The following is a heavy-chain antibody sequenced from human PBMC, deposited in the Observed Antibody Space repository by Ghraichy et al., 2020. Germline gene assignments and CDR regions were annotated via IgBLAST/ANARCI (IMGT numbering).Heavy chain of an antibody. CDR3: AKASSSWVRVYYEY. Sequence: LSLTCAASGFTFRNYGMNWVRQAPGKGLEWVAVISYDGSDKYYADSVKGRFTTSRDNSKNTVYLQMNSLRTEDTAVYFCAKASSSWVRVYYEYWGQGTLVTVSS. D-gene: IGHD6-13*01. J-gene: IGHJ4*02. CDR1: GFTFRNYG. CDR2: ISYDGSDK. V-gene: IGHV3-30*18.